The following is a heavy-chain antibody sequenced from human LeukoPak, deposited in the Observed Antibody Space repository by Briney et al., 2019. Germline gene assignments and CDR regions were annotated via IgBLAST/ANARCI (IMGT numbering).Heavy chain of an antibody. CDR1: GGSISSGSYY. CDR2: IYTSGST. V-gene: IGHV4-61*02. Sequence: SETLSLTCTVSGGSISSGSYYWCWIRQPAGKVLGWIGSIYTSGSTNYNPSLKSRVTISVDTSKNQFSLKLSSVTAADTAVYYCAREVRRKINYSSGSYYKTNLDYWGQGTLVTVSS. J-gene: IGHJ4*02. CDR3: AREVRRKINYSSGSYYKTNLDY. D-gene: IGHD3-10*01.